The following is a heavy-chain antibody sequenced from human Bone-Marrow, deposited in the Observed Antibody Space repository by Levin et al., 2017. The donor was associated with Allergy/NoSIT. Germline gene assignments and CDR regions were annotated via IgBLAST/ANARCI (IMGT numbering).Heavy chain of an antibody. CDR1: GASISSFY. CDR2: IYYSGST. Sequence: MSSETLSLTCTVSGASISSFYWSWIRQPPGKGLEWIGYIYYSGSTNYSPSLKSRVSMSADMSRNQVYLTMSSVTAADTAVYYCARQAVTAAMNGFDSWGQGTLVTVSS. J-gene: IGHJ5*01. D-gene: IGHD2-2*01. V-gene: IGHV4-59*08. CDR3: ARQAVTAAMNGFDS.